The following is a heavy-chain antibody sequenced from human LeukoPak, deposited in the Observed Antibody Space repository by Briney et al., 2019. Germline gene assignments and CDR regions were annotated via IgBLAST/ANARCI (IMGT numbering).Heavy chain of an antibody. CDR1: GFTFSSYA. Sequence: GGSLRLSCAASGFTFSSYAMSWVRQAPGKGLEWVSAISGSGGSTYYADSVKGRFTISRDNAKNSLYLQMNSLRADDTAVYYCARDYTGGWNDYWGQGTLVTVSS. V-gene: IGHV3-23*01. J-gene: IGHJ4*02. D-gene: IGHD7-27*01. CDR3: ARDYTGGWNDY. CDR2: ISGSGGST.